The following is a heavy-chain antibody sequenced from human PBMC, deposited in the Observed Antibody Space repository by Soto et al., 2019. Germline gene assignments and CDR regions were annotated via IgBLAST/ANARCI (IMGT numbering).Heavy chain of an antibody. D-gene: IGHD6-19*01. V-gene: IGHV1-3*05. CDR1: GYTFTGYA. J-gene: IGHJ4*02. CDR2: INAGNGNT. Sequence: QVQLVQSGAEEKKPGASVKVSCKASGYTFTGYAMHWVRQAPGQRLECMGWINAGNGNTKYSQKFQGRATITRDTSARRAYMELSSLRSEDTAVYYCARAVAVAADFDYWGQGTLVTVSS. CDR3: ARAVAVAADFDY.